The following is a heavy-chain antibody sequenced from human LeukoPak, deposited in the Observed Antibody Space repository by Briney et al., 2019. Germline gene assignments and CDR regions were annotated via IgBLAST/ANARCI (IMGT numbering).Heavy chain of an antibody. J-gene: IGHJ3*02. CDR1: GYTFTSYG. CDR2: ISVYNGNT. V-gene: IGHV1-18*01. Sequence: WASVKVSCKASGYTFTSYGISWVRQAPGQGLEWMGWISVYNGNTNYAQKLQGRVTMTTDTSTSTAYMELRSLRSDDTAVYYCARGLQWELLNAFDIWGQGTMVTVSS. CDR3: ARGLQWELLNAFDI. D-gene: IGHD1-26*01.